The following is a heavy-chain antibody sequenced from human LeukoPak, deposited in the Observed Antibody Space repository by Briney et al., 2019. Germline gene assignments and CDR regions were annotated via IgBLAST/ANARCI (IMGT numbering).Heavy chain of an antibody. Sequence: GSSVKVSFKASRDTFTRCAFSWVRQAPGQGLEWMGGIIPIDGTANFAQKFQGRVTITADQSTSTAYMELRSLRSEDTAVYYCARGGSGYYFRIYYYYYMDVWGKGTTVTVSS. CDR2: IIPIDGTA. CDR3: ARGGSGYYFRIYYYYYMDV. V-gene: IGHV1-69*01. J-gene: IGHJ6*03. CDR1: RDTFTRCA. D-gene: IGHD3-22*01.